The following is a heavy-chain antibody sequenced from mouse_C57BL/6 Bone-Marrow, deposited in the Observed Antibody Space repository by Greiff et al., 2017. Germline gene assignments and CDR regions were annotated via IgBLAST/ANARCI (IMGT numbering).Heavy chain of an antibody. V-gene: IGHV1-9*01. D-gene: IGHD1-1*01. J-gene: IGHJ4*01. CDR3: ARDGTTVVALYYYAMDY. CDR2: ILPGSGST. Sequence: VKLQQSGAELMKPGASVKLSCKATGYTFTGYWIEWVKQRPGHGLEWIGEILPGSGSTNYNEKFKGKATFTADTSSNTAYMQLSRLTTEDSAIYYCARDGTTVVALYYYAMDYWGQGTSVTVSS. CDR1: GYTFTGYW.